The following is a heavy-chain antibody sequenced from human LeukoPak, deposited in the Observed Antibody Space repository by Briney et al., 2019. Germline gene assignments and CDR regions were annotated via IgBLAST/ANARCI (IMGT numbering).Heavy chain of an antibody. Sequence: GGSLRLSCAASGFTFSDYYMSWIRQAPGKGLEWVSYISSSSSYTNYADSVKGRFTISRDNAKNSLYLQMNSLRAEDTAVYYCAGVGSPFHDAFDIWGQGTMVTVSS. D-gene: IGHD1-26*01. CDR1: GFTFSDYY. CDR2: ISSSSSYT. CDR3: AGVGSPFHDAFDI. V-gene: IGHV3-11*06. J-gene: IGHJ3*02.